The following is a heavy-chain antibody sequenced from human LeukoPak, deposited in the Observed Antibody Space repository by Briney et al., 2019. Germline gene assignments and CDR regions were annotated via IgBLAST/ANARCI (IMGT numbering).Heavy chain of an antibody. CDR1: GFTFTNAY. D-gene: IGHD4-23*01. CDR2: IKSKADGGRA. V-gene: IGHV3-15*01. Sequence: GGSLRLSCAASGFTFTNAYMSWVRQAPGKGLEWVGRIKSKADGGRADYAAPVKGRFTISRDDSKNMVFLQMNSLKTEDTAFYYCSTDGGSYWGQGTLVTVSS. J-gene: IGHJ4*02. CDR3: STDGGSY.